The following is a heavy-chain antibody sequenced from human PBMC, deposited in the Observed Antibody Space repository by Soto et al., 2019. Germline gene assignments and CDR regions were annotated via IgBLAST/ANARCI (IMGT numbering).Heavy chain of an antibody. CDR2: IYYSGST. CDR1: GGSISSGDYY. Sequence: SETLSLTCTVSGGSISSGDYYWSWIRQPPGKGLEWIGYIYYSGSTYYNPSLKSRVTISVDTSKNQFSLKLSSVTAADTAVYYCARDRYGSGLGYYYYGMDVWGQGTTVTVSS. D-gene: IGHD3-10*01. V-gene: IGHV4-30-4*01. J-gene: IGHJ6*02. CDR3: ARDRYGSGLGYYYYGMDV.